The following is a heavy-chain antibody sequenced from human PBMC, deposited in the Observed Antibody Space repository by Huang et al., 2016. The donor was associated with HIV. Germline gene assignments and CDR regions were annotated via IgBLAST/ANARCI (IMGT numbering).Heavy chain of an antibody. V-gene: IGHV1-18*01. Sequence: QVQLMQSGAEVKKPGASEKVSCKSSGYIFSNYGISWVRQAPGQGLEWMAWISAYNGNTHYAQRLQDRVTLTTDTSTGTAYMELRSLTSDDTAIYYCARDVPVAAAPLLDYWGQGTLVTVSS. D-gene: IGHD6-13*01. CDR3: ARDVPVAAAPLLDY. J-gene: IGHJ4*02. CDR1: GYIFSNYG. CDR2: ISAYNGNT.